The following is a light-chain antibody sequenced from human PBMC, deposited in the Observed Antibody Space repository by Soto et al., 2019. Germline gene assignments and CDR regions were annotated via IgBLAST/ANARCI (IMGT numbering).Light chain of an antibody. CDR3: SSYTSSSTS. J-gene: IGLJ1*01. V-gene: IGLV2-14*01. CDR1: SSDVGGYNY. CDR2: DVS. Sequence: QSALTQPASVSGSPGQSITISCTGTSSDVGGYNYDSWYQQHPGKAPKLMIYDVSNRPSGVSNRFSGSKSGNTASLTISGLQAEDEADYYCSSYTSSSTSFGTGTKLTVL.